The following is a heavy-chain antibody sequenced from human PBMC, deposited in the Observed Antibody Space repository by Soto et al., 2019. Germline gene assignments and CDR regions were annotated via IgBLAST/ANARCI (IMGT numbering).Heavy chain of an antibody. CDR3: ARGRITIFGVVIGHTNAFDT. Sequence: ASVKVSCKASGYTFTSYGISWVRQAPGQGLEWMGWISAYNGNTNYAQKLQGRVTMTTDTSTSTAYMELRSLRSDDTAVYYCARGRITIFGVVIGHTNAFDTWGQGTMVTVSS. D-gene: IGHD3-3*01. CDR2: ISAYNGNT. J-gene: IGHJ3*02. CDR1: GYTFTSYG. V-gene: IGHV1-18*01.